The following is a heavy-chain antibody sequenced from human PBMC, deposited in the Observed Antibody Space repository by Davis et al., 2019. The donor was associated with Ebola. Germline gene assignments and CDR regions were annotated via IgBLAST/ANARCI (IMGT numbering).Heavy chain of an antibody. CDR3: ARFQYCSSTSCYRGAYFDY. CDR2: INHSGST. V-gene: IGHV4-34*01. Sequence: MPSETLSLTCTVSGGSISSYYWSWIRQPPGKGLEWIGEINHSGSTNYNPSLKSRVTISVDTSKNQFSLKLSSVTAADTAVYYCARFQYCSSTSCYRGAYFDYWGQGTLVTVSS. J-gene: IGHJ4*02. CDR1: GGSISSYY. D-gene: IGHD2-2*01.